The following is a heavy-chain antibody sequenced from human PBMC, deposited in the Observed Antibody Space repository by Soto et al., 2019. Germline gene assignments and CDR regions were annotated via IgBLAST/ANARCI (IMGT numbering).Heavy chain of an antibody. J-gene: IGHJ2*01. D-gene: IGHD4-17*01. CDR3: ARGAKMTTVTKGGWYFDL. Sequence: QVQLQQWGAGLLKPSETLSLTCAVYGGSFSGYYWSWIRQPPGKGLEWIGEINHSGSTNYNPSLKSRVTISVDTSKNQFSLKLSSVTAADTAVYYCARGAKMTTVTKGGWYFDLRGRGTLVTVSS. CDR1: GGSFSGYY. V-gene: IGHV4-34*01. CDR2: INHSGST.